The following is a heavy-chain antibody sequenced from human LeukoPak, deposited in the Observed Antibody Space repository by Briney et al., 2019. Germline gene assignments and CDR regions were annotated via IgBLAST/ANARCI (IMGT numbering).Heavy chain of an antibody. V-gene: IGHV3-48*03. CDR1: GFTFSSYE. CDR2: ISSSGSTI. Sequence: GGSLRLSCAASGFTFSSYEMNWVRQAPGKGLEWVSYISSSGSTIYYADSVKGRFTISRDNAKNSLYLQMNSLRAEDTAVYYCARVDHYYDSSGPWAYFDYWGQGTLVTVS. CDR3: ARVDHYYDSSGPWAYFDY. D-gene: IGHD3-22*01. J-gene: IGHJ4*02.